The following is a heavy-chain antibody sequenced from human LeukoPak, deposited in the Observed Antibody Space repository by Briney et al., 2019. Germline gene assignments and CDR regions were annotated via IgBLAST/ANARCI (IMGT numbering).Heavy chain of an antibody. CDR3: ARDLCSTTTCLDY. V-gene: IGHV3-33*01. D-gene: IGHD2-2*01. Sequence: PGRXLXXSXAXSGFIFSNYGXXWVRQAPGKXXXXXXVIWYDGSKKYYADSVKGRFTISRDDSRNTLYLQMNSLRADDTAVYYCARDLCSTTTCLDYWGQGTLVTVSS. J-gene: IGHJ4*02. CDR1: GFIFSNYG. CDR2: IWYDGSKK.